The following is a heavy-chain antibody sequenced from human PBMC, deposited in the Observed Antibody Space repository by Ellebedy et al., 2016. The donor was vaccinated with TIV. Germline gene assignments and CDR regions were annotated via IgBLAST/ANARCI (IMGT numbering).Heavy chain of an antibody. CDR1: GFIFRNYW. J-gene: IGHJ5*02. D-gene: IGHD3-16*02. CDR3: ARVYGHDYVGGSYRGFRFDP. CDR2: IKQDGSEK. Sequence: GESLKISCAAPGFIFRNYWMTWVRQAPGKGLEWVANIKQDGSEKYYLDSVKGRFTISRDNAKNSLHLQMNSLRAEDTAVYYCARVYGHDYVGGSYRGFRFDPWGQGTLVTVSS. V-gene: IGHV3-7*01.